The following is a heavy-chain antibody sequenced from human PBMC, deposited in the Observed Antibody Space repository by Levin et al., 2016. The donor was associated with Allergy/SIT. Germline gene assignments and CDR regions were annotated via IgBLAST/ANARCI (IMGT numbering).Heavy chain of an antibody. CDR3: ARGKTLRWPIPGGRVDAFDI. CDR2: INHSGST. V-gene: IGHV4-34*01. D-gene: IGHD4-23*01. Sequence: WIRQPPGKGLEWIGEINHSGSTNYNPSLKSRVTISVDTSKNQFSLKLSSVTAADTAVYYCARGKTLRWPIPGGRVDAFDIWGQGTMVTVSS. J-gene: IGHJ3*02.